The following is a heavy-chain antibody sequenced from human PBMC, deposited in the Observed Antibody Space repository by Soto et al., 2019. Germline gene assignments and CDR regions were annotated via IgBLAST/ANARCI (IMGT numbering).Heavy chain of an antibody. J-gene: IGHJ4*02. CDR3: VSQRTTVPTQDYLSY. CDR2: VYYRGRS. CDR1: GGSVTNSSYY. D-gene: IGHD4-17*01. Sequence: PSETLSLTCTVSGGSVTNSSYYWGWIRQSPGKGLEWIGSVYYRGRSYSKSSVKSRVTISVDTSKNRFSLSLNSVTASDTAVYFCVSQRTTVPTQDYLSYWGQGPRSTV. V-gene: IGHV4-39*01.